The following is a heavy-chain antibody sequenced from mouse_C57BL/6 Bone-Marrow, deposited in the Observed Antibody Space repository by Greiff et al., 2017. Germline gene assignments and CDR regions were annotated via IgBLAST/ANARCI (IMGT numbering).Heavy chain of an antibody. CDR2: FSLADDM. V-gene: IGHV8-8*01. J-gene: IGHJ1*03. CDR3: ARIDPLYYYGSRNWYFDV. CDR1: LPSLSSSALG. D-gene: IGHD1-1*01. Sequence: QVTLQVSAPGILQPSQTPRLACSFSLPSLSSSALGVVWILQPSGNCLEWLAHFSLADDMYYNPALMGRLPLFKDTSKDQVVLKIANVDTADTARYYCARIDPLYYYGSRNWYFDVWGTGTTVTVSS.